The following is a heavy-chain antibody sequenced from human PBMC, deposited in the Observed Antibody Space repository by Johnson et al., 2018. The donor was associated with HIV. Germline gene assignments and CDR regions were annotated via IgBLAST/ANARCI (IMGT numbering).Heavy chain of an antibody. D-gene: IGHD5/OR15-5a*01. Sequence: VQLVESEGGLEKPGESFRLSCEVSGLTFTNAYMSWVRQAPGKGLEWVGRIKSKTDGGTADYAAPVKGRFTISRDDSKNSVFLQMNSLKTEDTAVYYCARGYGVYATSFDVWGQGTVVAVSS. V-gene: IGHV3-15*01. CDR1: GLTFTNAY. CDR2: IKSKTDGGTA. CDR3: ARGYGVYATSFDV. J-gene: IGHJ3*01.